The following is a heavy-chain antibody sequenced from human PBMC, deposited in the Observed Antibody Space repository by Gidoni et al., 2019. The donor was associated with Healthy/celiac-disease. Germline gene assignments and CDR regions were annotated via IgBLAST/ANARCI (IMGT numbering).Heavy chain of an antibody. CDR2: IYHSGST. Sequence: QLQLQESGSGLVKPSQTLSLTCAVSGGSISSGGYSWSWIRQPPGKGLEWIGYIYHSGSTYYNPSLKSRVTISVDRSKNQFSLKLSSVTAADTAVYYCARDRRGVTGPYYYYYGMDVWGQGTTVTVSS. CDR1: GGSISSGGYS. D-gene: IGHD3-16*01. J-gene: IGHJ6*02. CDR3: ARDRRGVTGPYYYYYGMDV. V-gene: IGHV4-30-2*01.